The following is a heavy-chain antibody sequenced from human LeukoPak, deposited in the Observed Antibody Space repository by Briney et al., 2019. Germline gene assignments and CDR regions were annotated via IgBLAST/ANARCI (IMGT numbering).Heavy chain of an antibody. D-gene: IGHD2-15*01. CDR1: GYTFTSYY. Sequence: ASVKVSCKASGYTFTSYYMHWVRQATGQGLEWMGWMNPNSGNTGYAQKFQGRVTITRNTSISTAYMELSSLRSEDTAVYYCARCATGGSCYSNPFDYWGQGTLVTVSS. V-gene: IGHV1-8*03. J-gene: IGHJ4*02. CDR3: ARCATGGSCYSNPFDY. CDR2: MNPNSGNT.